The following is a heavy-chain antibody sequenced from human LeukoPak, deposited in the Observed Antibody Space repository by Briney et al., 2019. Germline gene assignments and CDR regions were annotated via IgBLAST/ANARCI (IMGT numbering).Heavy chain of an antibody. CDR2: LTASGGST. D-gene: IGHD3-10*01. V-gene: IGHV3-23*01. J-gene: IGHJ5*02. CDR3: VKRGSGSYPFDP. CDR1: GLTFTNTA. Sequence: GGSLRLSCVASGLTFTNTAMSWVRQAPGKGLEWVSGLTASGGSTYYADSVKGRFTISRDNSKNTLYLQMNSLRAEDTAVYYCVKRGSGSYPFDPWGQGTLVTVSP.